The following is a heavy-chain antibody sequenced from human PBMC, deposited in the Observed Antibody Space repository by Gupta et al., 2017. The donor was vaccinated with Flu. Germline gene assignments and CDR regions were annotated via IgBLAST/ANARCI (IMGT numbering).Heavy chain of an antibody. CDR2: IIPVFGTA. J-gene: IGHJ5*02. V-gene: IGHV1-69*01. Sequence: QVQLVQSGAEVKKPGSSVKVSCKASGGTFSSFPISWVRQASGQGLEWMGGIIPVFGTANYAQKFQGRVTITADDSTTTAYMELSSLRSEDTAIYYCARWSSSPHWFDPWGQGTLVTVSS. CDR1: GGTFSSFP. CDR3: ARWSSSPHWFDP.